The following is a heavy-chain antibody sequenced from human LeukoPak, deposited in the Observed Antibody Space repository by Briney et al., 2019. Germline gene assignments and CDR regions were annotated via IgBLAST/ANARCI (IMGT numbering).Heavy chain of an antibody. CDR1: GFTFSSYA. Sequence: PGGSLRLSCAASGFTFSSYAMSWVRQAPGKGLEWVSVIYSGGYTYYADSVKGRFTISRDNSKNTLYLQMNSLRAEDTAVYYCAKDRRAGSYDYWGQGTLVTVSS. CDR3: AKDRRAGSYDY. CDR2: IYSGGYT. V-gene: IGHV3-23*03. D-gene: IGHD3-10*01. J-gene: IGHJ4*02.